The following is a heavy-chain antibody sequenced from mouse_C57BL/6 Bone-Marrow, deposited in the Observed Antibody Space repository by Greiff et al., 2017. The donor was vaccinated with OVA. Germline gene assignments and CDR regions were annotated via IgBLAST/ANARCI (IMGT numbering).Heavy chain of an antibody. CDR2: IDPEDGET. V-gene: IGHV14-2*01. CDR3: ASLAD. Sequence: EVQLQESGAELVKPGASVKLSCTASGFTIKDYYMHWVKQRTEQGLEWIGRIDPEDGETKYAPNFQGKATITADPSSNTAYLQLSSLTSEDTAVYYCASLADWGQGTLVTVSA. CDR1: GFTIKDYY. J-gene: IGHJ3*01.